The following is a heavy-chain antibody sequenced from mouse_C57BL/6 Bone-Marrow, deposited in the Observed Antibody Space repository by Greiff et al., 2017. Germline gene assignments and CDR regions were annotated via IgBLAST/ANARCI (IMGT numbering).Heavy chain of an antibody. D-gene: IGHD2-2*01. CDR2: IDPSDSYT. CDR1: GYTFTSYW. J-gene: IGHJ2*01. Sequence: QVQLQQPGAELVMPGASVKLSCKASGYTFTSYWMHWVKQRLGQGLEWIGEIDPSDSYTNYNQKFKGKSTLTVDKSSSTAYMQLSSLTSEDSAVYYCAREGSTMVPYYFDYWGQGTTLTVSS. V-gene: IGHV1-69*01. CDR3: AREGSTMVPYYFDY.